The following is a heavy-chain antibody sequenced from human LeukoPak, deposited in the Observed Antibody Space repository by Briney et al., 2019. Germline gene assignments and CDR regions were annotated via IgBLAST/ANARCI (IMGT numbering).Heavy chain of an antibody. CDR3: ARSPSGYNWNFDY. CDR2: IYQSGNR. Sequence: SETLSLTCAVSGYSLSSGYYWGWIRQPPGKGLEWIGPIYQSGNRYEKSSLKSRLTLSVDTSKNQFSLKVTSVTAADTAVYYCARSPSGYNWNFDYWGQGILVVVSS. CDR1: GYSLSSGYY. J-gene: IGHJ4*02. D-gene: IGHD1-20*01. V-gene: IGHV4-38-2*01.